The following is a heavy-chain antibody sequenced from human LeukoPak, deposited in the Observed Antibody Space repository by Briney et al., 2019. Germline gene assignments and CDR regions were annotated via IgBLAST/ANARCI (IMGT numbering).Heavy chain of an antibody. CDR2: IYHSGST. J-gene: IGHJ3*02. D-gene: IGHD3-9*01. V-gene: IGHV4-38-2*02. Sequence: SETLSLTCTVSGGSISSYYWGWIRQPPGKGLEWIGSIYHSGSTYYNPSLKSRVTISVDTSKNQFSLKLSSVTAADTAVYYCARDYDILTGDDAFDIWGQGTMVTASS. CDR3: ARDYDILTGDDAFDI. CDR1: GGSISSYY.